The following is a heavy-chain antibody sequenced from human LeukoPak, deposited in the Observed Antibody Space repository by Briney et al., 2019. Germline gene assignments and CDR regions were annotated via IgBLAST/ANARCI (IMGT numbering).Heavy chain of an antibody. CDR2: ISGSGGST. J-gene: IGHJ5*02. Sequence: GGSPRLSCAASGFTFSSYAMSWVRQAPGKGLQWVSAISGSGGSTYYADSVKGRFTISRDNSKNTLYLQMNSLRAEDTAVYYCAKGPDCSSTSCYGNWFDPWGQGTLVTVSS. D-gene: IGHD2-2*01. CDR3: AKGPDCSSTSCYGNWFDP. CDR1: GFTFSSYA. V-gene: IGHV3-23*01.